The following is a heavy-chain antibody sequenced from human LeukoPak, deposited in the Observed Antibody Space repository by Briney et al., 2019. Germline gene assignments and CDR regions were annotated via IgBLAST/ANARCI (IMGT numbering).Heavy chain of an antibody. Sequence: SETLSLTCTVSGGSISSYYWSWIRQPAGKGLEWIGRIYTSGSTNYNPSLKSRVTMSVDTSKNQFSLKLSSVTAADTAVYYCARGHSYGYRVAFDIWGQGTMVTVSS. CDR2: IYTSGST. CDR3: ARGHSYGYRVAFDI. CDR1: GGSISSYY. J-gene: IGHJ3*02. D-gene: IGHD5-18*01. V-gene: IGHV4-4*07.